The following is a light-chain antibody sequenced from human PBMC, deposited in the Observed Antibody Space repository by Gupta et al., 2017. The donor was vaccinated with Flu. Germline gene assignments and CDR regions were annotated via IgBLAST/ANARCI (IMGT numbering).Light chain of an antibody. J-gene: IGKJ1*01. CDR2: AAS. CDR3: QQSYSTPWT. V-gene: IGKV1-39*01. CDR1: ETITTY. Sequence: DIHMTQSPPSLSASVGDTVTITCRTSETITTYLNWYQQKPGKAPRLLIYAASNLESGVPSRFGGSGSGTDFTLTINSLQPEDFASYYCQQSYSTPWTFGQGTKVETK.